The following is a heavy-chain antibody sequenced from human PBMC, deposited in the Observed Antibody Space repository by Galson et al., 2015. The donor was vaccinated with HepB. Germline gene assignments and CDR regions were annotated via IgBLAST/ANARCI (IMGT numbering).Heavy chain of an antibody. CDR2: IKQDGSEK. CDR1: GFTFSSYR. V-gene: IGHV3-7*05. Sequence: SLRLSCAASGFTFSSYRMTWVRQAPGKGLEWVANIKQDGSEKYYVDSVKGRFTISRDNAKHSLYLQMNSLRAEDTAVYYCARDETTVVTGFDYWGQGTLVTVSS. CDR3: ARDETTVVTGFDY. D-gene: IGHD4-23*01. J-gene: IGHJ4*02.